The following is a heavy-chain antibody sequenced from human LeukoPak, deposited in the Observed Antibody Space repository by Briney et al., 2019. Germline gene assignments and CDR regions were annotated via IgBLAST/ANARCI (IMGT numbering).Heavy chain of an antibody. Sequence: PSETLSLTCTVSGGSISSHYWSWIRQPPGKGLEWIAYLFDSVNTKDNPSLQGRLTLSADTSKNQFSLKLSSVTAADTAVYYCAREPWFGELLSADALNWFDPWGQGTLVTVSS. V-gene: IGHV4-59*11. CDR3: AREPWFGELLSADALNWFDP. CDR2: LFDSVNT. D-gene: IGHD3-10*01. J-gene: IGHJ5*02. CDR1: GGSISSHY.